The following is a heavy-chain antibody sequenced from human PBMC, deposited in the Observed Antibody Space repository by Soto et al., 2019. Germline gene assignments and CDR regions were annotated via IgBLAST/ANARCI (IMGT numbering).Heavy chain of an antibody. J-gene: IGHJ4*02. CDR3: TREQQLWIGAYAY. CDR2: IKSDGTST. V-gene: IGHV3-74*01. Sequence: PGGSLRLSCAVSGFTFSTYWMHWVRQAPGKGLVWVSGIKSDGTSTYYADSVKGRLTISRDNTRNTLYLQMSSLRAEDTGLYYCTREQQLWIGAYAYWGQGALVTVSS. D-gene: IGHD2-8*01. CDR1: GFTFSTYW.